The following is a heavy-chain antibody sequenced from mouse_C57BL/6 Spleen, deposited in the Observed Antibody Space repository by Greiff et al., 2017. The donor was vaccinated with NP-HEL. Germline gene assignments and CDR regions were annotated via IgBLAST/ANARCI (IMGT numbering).Heavy chain of an antibody. V-gene: IGHV1-69*01. Sequence: QVQLQQPGAELVMPGASVKLSCKASGYTFTSYWMHWVKQRPGQGLEWIGEIDPSDSYTNYNQKFKGKSTLTVDKSSSTAYMQLSSLTSEDSAVYYCASLTGTVDYWGQGTTLTVSS. J-gene: IGHJ2*01. D-gene: IGHD4-1*01. CDR2: IDPSDSYT. CDR1: GYTFTSYW. CDR3: ASLTGTVDY.